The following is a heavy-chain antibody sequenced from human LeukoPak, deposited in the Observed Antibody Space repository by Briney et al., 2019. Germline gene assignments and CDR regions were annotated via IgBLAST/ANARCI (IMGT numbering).Heavy chain of an antibody. CDR1: GGSFSGYY. CDR3: ARGERFGVVIVREDEDYYGMDV. V-gene: IGHV4-34*01. D-gene: IGHD3-3*01. Sequence: KTSETLSLTCAVYGGSFSGYYWSWIRQPPGKGLEWIGEINHSGSTNYNPSLKSRVTISVDTSKNQFSLKLSSVTAADTAVYYCARGERFGVVIVREDEDYYGMDVWGQGTTVTVSS. CDR2: INHSGST. J-gene: IGHJ6*02.